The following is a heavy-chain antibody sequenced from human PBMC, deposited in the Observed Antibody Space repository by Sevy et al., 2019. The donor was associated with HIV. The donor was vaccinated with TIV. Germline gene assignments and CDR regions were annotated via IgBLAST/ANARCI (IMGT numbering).Heavy chain of an antibody. CDR2: ISDSGDTT. CDR1: GFTFTNYA. Sequence: GGSLRLSCAASGFTFTNYAMNWVRQAPGKGLEWVSGISDSGDTTHYAESVKGRFTISRDNSKNTVSLQMSSLRAEDTAIYYCAKLPSTVMSREKGYWGQGTRVTVSS. V-gene: IGHV3-23*01. J-gene: IGHJ4*02. CDR3: AKLPSTVMSREKGY. D-gene: IGHD3-16*01.